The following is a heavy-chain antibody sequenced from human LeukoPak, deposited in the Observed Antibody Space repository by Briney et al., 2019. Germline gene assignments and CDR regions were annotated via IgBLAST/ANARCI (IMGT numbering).Heavy chain of an antibody. V-gene: IGHV1-2*02. J-gene: IGHJ3*01. CDR1: GFTFTGYY. D-gene: IGHD5-12*01. CDR3: AREGSSGQDWYAFDV. CDR2: MFFNSGAT. Sequence: SVRVSCKASGFTFTGYYVEWLRQAAEQGLEWVGWMFFNSGATRYAPKFQGRVTMTRDTSISTAYMELSSLRPDDTAMYYCAREGSSGQDWYAFDVWGQETTVTVSS.